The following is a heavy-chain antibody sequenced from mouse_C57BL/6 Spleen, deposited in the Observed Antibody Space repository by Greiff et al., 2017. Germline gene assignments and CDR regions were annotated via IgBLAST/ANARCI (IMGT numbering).Heavy chain of an antibody. CDR1: GFTFSDYY. Sequence: EVMLVESEGGLVQPGSSMKLSCTASGFTFSDYYMAWVRQVPEKGLEWVANINYDGSSTYYLDSLKSRFIISRDNAKNILYLQMSSLKSEDTATYYCARDRGLLWGYFDVWGTGTTVTVSS. J-gene: IGHJ1*03. CDR3: ARDRGLLWGYFDV. CDR2: INYDGSST. V-gene: IGHV5-16*01. D-gene: IGHD2-10*01.